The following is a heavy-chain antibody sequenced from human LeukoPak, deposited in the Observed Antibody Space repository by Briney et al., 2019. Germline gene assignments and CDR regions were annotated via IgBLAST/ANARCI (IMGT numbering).Heavy chain of an antibody. Sequence: SGPTLVNPTQTLTLTCTFSGFSLSTSGTCVSWIRQPPGKALEWLARIDWDDDKYYSTSLKTRLTISKDTSKNQVVLTMTNMGPVDTATYYCAREGGYRVYYFDYWGQGTLVTVSS. D-gene: IGHD6-13*01. CDR1: GFSLSTSGTC. V-gene: IGHV2-70*11. J-gene: IGHJ4*02. CDR3: AREGGYRVYYFDY. CDR2: IDWDDDK.